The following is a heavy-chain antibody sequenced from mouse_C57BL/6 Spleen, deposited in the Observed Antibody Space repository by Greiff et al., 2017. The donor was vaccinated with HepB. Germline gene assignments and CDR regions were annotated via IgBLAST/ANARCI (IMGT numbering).Heavy chain of an antibody. V-gene: IGHV5-4*01. J-gene: IGHJ2*01. CDR1: GFTFSSYA. CDR2: ISDGGSYT. Sequence: EVQVVESGGGLVKPGGSLKLSCAASGFTFSSYAMSWVRQTPEKRLEWVATISDGGSYTYYPDNVKGRFTISRDNAKNNLYLQMSHLKSEDTAMYYCASPVNYSGSTYFDYWGQGTTLTVPS. CDR3: ASPVNYSGSTYFDY. D-gene: IGHD1-1*01.